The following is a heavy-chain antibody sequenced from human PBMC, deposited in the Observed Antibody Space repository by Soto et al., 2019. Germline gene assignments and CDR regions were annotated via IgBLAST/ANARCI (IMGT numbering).Heavy chain of an antibody. CDR3: ARGFASPGGYYFDY. CDR1: GFTFSRYR. V-gene: IGHV3-7*01. CDR2: IRQDGLEK. D-gene: IGHD3-10*01. Sequence: GGSLRLSCEVSGFTFSRYRMTWVRQAPGKGLEWLANIRQDGLEKHYEDSVKGRFTIPRDNAKNSLYLEMSSLRVEDTAVYYCARGFASPGGYYFDYWGLGTPVTVSS. J-gene: IGHJ4*02.